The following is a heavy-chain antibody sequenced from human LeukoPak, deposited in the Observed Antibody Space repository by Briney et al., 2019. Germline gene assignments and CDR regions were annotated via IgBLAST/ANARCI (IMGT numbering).Heavy chain of an antibody. CDR1: GVSFSTYY. D-gene: IGHD3-22*01. J-gene: IGHJ5*02. CDR2: INHSGST. CDR3: APPPYYYEANGYSVA. Sequence: PSDTLSLTCAVKGVSFSTYYWGWIRQPPGKVLEWIAEINHSGSTIYNPSLKSRLTILVDMSKNQFSLRLTSVTAADTAVYYCAPPPYYYEANGYSVAWGQGTLVTVSS. V-gene: IGHV4-34*01.